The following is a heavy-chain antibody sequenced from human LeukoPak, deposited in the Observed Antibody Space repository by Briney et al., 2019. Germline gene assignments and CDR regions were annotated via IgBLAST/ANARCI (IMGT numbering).Heavy chain of an antibody. D-gene: IGHD3-3*01. V-gene: IGHV4-39*01. J-gene: IGHJ6*02. CDR1: GGSISSSSYY. CDR3: ARLPSPPPHYDFWSGYYGGAEDGMDV. CDR2: IYYSGST. Sequence: PSETLSLTCTVSGGSISSSSYYWGWIRQPPGKGLEWIGSIYYSGSTYYNPSLKSRVTISVDTSKNQFSLKLSSVTAADTAVYYCARLPSPPPHYDFWSGYYGGAEDGMDVWGQGTTVTVSS.